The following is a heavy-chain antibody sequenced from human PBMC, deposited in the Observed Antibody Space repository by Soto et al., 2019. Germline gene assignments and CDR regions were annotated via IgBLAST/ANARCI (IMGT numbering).Heavy chain of an antibody. CDR2: ISSASTSI. CDR1: GFTFSSYS. V-gene: IGHV3-21*01. CDR3: ARARGYATGYDDY. D-gene: IGHD2-8*01. Sequence: EVRLVQSGGGLAKPGGSLRLSCAASGFTFSSYSMNWVRRAPGKGLEWVSSISSASTSIYYADSVKGRFTISRDNAKNSLYLQMNRLGAEHTAVYYCARARGYATGYDDYWGQGTLVTVSS. J-gene: IGHJ4*02.